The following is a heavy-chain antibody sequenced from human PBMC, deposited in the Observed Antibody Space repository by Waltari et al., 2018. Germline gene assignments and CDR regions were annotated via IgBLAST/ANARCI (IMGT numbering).Heavy chain of an antibody. CDR3: ARYGDYVYLDY. D-gene: IGHD4-17*01. V-gene: IGHV4-61*09. J-gene: IGHJ4*02. Sequence: QVQLQESGPGLVKPSQTLSLTCTVSGGSISSGSYYWSWIRQPAGKGLEWIGYIYTSGVPNYIPTLKRRVTIAGDTSKNQFSRKLSSVTAADTAVYYCARYGDYVYLDYWGQGTLVTVSS. CDR2: IYTSGVP. CDR1: GGSISSGSYY.